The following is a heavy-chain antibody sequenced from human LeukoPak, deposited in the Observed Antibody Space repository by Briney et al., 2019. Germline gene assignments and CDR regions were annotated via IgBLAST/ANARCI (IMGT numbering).Heavy chain of an antibody. D-gene: IGHD7-27*01. V-gene: IGHV3-21*01. J-gene: IGHJ4*02. CDR3: ARVAPTGDQSFDY. CDR2: ISSSSSYI. Sequence: GGSLRLSCAASGFTFSSYWMSWVRQAPGKGLEWVSSISSSSSYIYYADSVKGRFTISRDNAKNSLYLQMNSLRAEDTAVYYCARVAPTGDQSFDYWGQGTLVTVSS. CDR1: GFTFSSYW.